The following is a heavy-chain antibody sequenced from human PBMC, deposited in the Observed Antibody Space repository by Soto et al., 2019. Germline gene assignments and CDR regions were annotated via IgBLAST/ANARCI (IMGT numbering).Heavy chain of an antibody. V-gene: IGHV3-21*01. J-gene: IGHJ6*02. CDR3: ARDRGYDAHDYYYNAMDV. Sequence: VGSLRLSCVASGFTFRTYTMNWVRQAPGKGLEWVSGIRGFSPYTFYAESVKGRFTISRDNAKNSLYLQMNSLGVEDTAVYYCARDRGYDAHDYYYNAMDVWGQGTTVTVSS. D-gene: IGHD2-15*01. CDR2: IRGFSPYT. CDR1: GFTFRTYT.